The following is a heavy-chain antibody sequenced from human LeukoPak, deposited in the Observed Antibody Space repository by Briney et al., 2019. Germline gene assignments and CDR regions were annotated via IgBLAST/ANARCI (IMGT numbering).Heavy chain of an antibody. CDR2: ISSSSSYM. D-gene: IGHD2-15*01. CDR3: ARHRSGGSQDDAFDI. V-gene: IGHV3-21*01. CDR1: GFTFSSYE. J-gene: IGHJ3*02. Sequence: GGSLRLSCAASGFTFSSYEMNWVRQAPGKGLEWVSSISSSSSYMYYADSVKGRFTISRDNAKNSLYLQMNSLRAEDTAVYYCARHRSGGSQDDAFDIWGQGTMVTVSS.